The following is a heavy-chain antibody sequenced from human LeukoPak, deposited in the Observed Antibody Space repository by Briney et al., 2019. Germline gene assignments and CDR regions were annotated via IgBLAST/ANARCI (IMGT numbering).Heavy chain of an antibody. CDR1: GFTFSSYA. CDR2: ISSDGGST. J-gene: IGHJ4*01. Sequence: PGGSLRLSCSASGFTFSSYAMHWVRQAPGKGLEYVSAISSDGGSTYYADSVKGRFTISRDNANNSLYLQMNSLRAEDTAVYYCATRSPRDYWGQGTLVTVSS. CDR3: ATRSPRDY. V-gene: IGHV3-64*04.